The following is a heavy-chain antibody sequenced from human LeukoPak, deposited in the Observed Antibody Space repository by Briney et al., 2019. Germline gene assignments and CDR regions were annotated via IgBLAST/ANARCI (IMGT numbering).Heavy chain of an antibody. CDR1: GFTFSSYG. J-gene: IGHJ4*02. D-gene: IGHD5-18*01. V-gene: IGHV3-30*02. CDR3: AKDQRLWLSDVDYFDY. Sequence: GGSLRLSCAASGFTFSSYGMHWVRQAPGKGLEWVAFIRYDGSNKYYADSVKGRFTISRDNSKNTLYLQMNSLRAEDTAVYYCAKDQRLWLSDVDYFDYWGQGTLVTVSS. CDR2: IRYDGSNK.